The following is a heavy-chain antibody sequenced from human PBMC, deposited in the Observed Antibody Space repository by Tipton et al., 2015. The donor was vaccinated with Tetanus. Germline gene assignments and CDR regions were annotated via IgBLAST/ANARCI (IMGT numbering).Heavy chain of an antibody. D-gene: IGHD2-21*01. V-gene: IGHV1-69*01. CDR1: GGTFTNHA. CDR3: AKAPSRISRAYDY. Sequence: QVQLVQSGPEVKKPGSSVRISCKASGGTFTNHALSWVRQAPGQGLEWVGGITPIFGTTNIAPKFQDRVTITADESTAYMELRSLRADGTTLYYCAKAPSRISRAYDYWGQGTVVTVSS. CDR2: ITPIFGTT. J-gene: IGHJ4*02.